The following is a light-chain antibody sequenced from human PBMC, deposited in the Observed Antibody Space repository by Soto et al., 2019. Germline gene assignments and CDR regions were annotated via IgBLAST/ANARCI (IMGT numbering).Light chain of an antibody. CDR3: QQYTNWPPNT. CDR1: QSVGIN. V-gene: IGKV3-15*01. Sequence: EIVLTQSLGTLSLTQGERATLSCRASQSVGINVAWYQQKPGQAPRLLIYGASTRATGVPARFSGRGSGTEFTLTISSLQSEDFAVYYCQQYTNWPPNTFGQGTRLEI. J-gene: IGKJ5*01. CDR2: GAS.